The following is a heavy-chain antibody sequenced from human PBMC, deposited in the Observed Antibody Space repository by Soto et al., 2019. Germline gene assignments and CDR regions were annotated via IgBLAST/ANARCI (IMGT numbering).Heavy chain of an antibody. Sequence: EMQLVQSGTEVKKPGESLRISCQASGYSFTTYWIGWVRQMPGKGLEWMGIVYPGDSDTRYSPSFQGQVTISADKSISTAYLQWSSLKASDTAMYYCARQRGTMIVVVDVFDIWGQGTMVTVSS. J-gene: IGHJ3*02. CDR1: GYSFTTYW. D-gene: IGHD3-22*01. CDR3: ARQRGTMIVVVDVFDI. V-gene: IGHV5-51*01. CDR2: VYPGDSDT.